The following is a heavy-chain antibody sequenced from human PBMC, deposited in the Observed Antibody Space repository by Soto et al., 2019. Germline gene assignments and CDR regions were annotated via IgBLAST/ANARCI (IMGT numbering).Heavy chain of an antibody. J-gene: IGHJ4*02. Sequence: QVQLQESGPGLVQPSQTLSLTCTVSGGSVSSGDYYWSWLRQPPGKGLEWIGYIYYSGTTHYNPSLKSRVTRSVDTSKNQFSLNLNSVTAADTAVYYCARDRSSGTFDFWGQGTLVTGSP. V-gene: IGHV4-30-4*01. CDR3: ARDRSSGTFDF. D-gene: IGHD3-3*01. CDR2: IYYSGTT. CDR1: GGSVSSGDYY.